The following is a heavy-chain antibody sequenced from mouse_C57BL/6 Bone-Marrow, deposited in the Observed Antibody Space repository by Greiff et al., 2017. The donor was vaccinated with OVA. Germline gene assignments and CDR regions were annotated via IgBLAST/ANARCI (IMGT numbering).Heavy chain of an antibody. Sequence: EVKLVESGGGLVQPGGSMKLSCAASGFTFSDAWMDWVRQSPEKGLEWVAEIRNKANNHATYYAESVKGRFTISRDDSKSSVYLQMNSLRAEDTGIYYCTRRGYYGSSLYYYAMDYWGQGTSVTVSS. CDR1: GFTFSDAW. J-gene: IGHJ4*01. V-gene: IGHV6-6*01. CDR3: TRRGYYGSSLYYYAMDY. CDR2: IRNKANNHAT. D-gene: IGHD1-1*01.